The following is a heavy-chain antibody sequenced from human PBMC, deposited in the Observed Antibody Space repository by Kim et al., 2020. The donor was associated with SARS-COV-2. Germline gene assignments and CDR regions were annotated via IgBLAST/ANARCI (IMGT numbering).Heavy chain of an antibody. CDR3: ARDPNYYDSSGYPY. V-gene: IGHV3-33*01. D-gene: IGHD3-22*01. Sequence: AASVRGRFTISRDNSRNTLYLKMNSRRAEDTAVYYCARDPNYYDSSGYPYWGQGTLVTVSS. J-gene: IGHJ4*02.